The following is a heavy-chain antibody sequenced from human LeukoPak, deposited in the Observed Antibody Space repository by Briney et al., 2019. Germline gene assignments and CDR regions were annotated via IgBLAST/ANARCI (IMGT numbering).Heavy chain of an antibody. CDR1: GYTFTSYY. CDR2: INPSGGST. J-gene: IGHJ4*02. V-gene: IGHV1-46*01. Sequence: GGSLRLSCAASGYTFTSYYMHWVRQAPGQGLEWMGIINPSGGSTSYAQKFQGRVTMTRDTSTSTVYMELSSLRSEDTAVYYCARSIVGATWRGGGDYWGQGTLVTVSS. D-gene: IGHD1-26*01. CDR3: ARSIVGATWRGGGDY.